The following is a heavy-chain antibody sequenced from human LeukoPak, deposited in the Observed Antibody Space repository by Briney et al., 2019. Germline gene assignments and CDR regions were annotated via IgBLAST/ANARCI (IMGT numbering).Heavy chain of an antibody. V-gene: IGHV5-51*01. D-gene: IGHD6-19*01. J-gene: IGHJ4*02. CDR2: IYPGDSDT. Sequence: GESLKISCKGSGYNFPTYWIGWVRQMPGRGLEWMGIIYPGDSDTRYSPSFQGQVTISADKSISTAYLQWSSLKASDTAMYYCAIRSSGGRAHFDYWGQGTLVTVSS. CDR3: AIRSSGGRAHFDY. CDR1: GYNFPTYW.